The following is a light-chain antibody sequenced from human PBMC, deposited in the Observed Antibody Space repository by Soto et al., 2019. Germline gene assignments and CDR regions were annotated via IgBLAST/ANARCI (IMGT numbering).Light chain of an antibody. Sequence: QSVLTQPPSVSAAPGQKVTISCSGSSSNIGNNFVSWYQQLPGTAPKVLIYDNYKRPSGIPDRFSASKSGTSATLGITGLQTGDEADYYCGTWDTSLSTWVFGGGTKLTVL. CDR1: SSNIGNNF. CDR3: GTWDTSLSTWV. J-gene: IGLJ3*02. V-gene: IGLV1-51*01. CDR2: DNY.